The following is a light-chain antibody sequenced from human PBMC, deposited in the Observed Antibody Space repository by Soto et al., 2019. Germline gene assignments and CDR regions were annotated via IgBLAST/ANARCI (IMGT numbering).Light chain of an antibody. CDR1: SSDVGGYNY. V-gene: IGLV2-14*01. CDR3: SSYRRGSTYV. Sequence: QSALTQPASVSGSPGQSITVSCTGTSSDVGGYNYVSWYQQHPGKAPRLMIYDVTNRPSGVSNRFSGSKSGNTASLTISGLQAEDEADYYCSSYRRGSTYVFGTGPKVTVL. CDR2: DVT. J-gene: IGLJ1*01.